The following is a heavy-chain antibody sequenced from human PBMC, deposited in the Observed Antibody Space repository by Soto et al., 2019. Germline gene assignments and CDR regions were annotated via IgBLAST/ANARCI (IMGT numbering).Heavy chain of an antibody. J-gene: IGHJ3*02. D-gene: IGHD6-6*01. CDR3: ARSPSTSTIGTFDI. Sequence: QVQLQESGPGLVKPSETLSLTCSVSGGAISAFNWNWIRQTAGKGLEWIGSIYARGPTKYNPSLESRVNMSVDTSKRQFSLRLSSVTAADTAVYYCARSPSTSTIGTFDIWGQGTVVTVSS. CDR1: GGAISAFN. V-gene: IGHV4-4*07. CDR2: IYARGPT.